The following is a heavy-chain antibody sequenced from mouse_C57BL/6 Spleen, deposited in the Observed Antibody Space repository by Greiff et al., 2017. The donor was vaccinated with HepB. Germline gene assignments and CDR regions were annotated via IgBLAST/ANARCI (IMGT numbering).Heavy chain of an antibody. CDR2: ISYDGSN. CDR3: ARGGDSWAWFAY. Sequence: EESGPGLVKPSQSLSLTCSVTGYSITSGYYWNWIRQFPGNKLEWMGYISYDGSNNYNPSLKNRISITRDTSKNQFFLKLNSVTTEDTATYYCARGGDSWAWFAYWGQGTLVTVSA. J-gene: IGHJ3*01. V-gene: IGHV3-6*01. D-gene: IGHD2-13*01. CDR1: GYSITSGYY.